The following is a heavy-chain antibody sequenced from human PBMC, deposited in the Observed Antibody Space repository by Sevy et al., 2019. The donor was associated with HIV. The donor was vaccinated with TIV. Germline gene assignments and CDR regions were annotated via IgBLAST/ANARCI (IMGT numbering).Heavy chain of an antibody. CDR3: ATIGSIFGVVIHPTHASDI. D-gene: IGHD3-3*02. V-gene: IGHV3-48*02. Sequence: GGSLRLSCAASGFTFCSYSMNWVRQAPGKGLEWVSYISSTSSTIYYADSVKGRFTISRDNAKNSLYLQMNSLRDEDTAVYYCATIGSIFGVVIHPTHASDIWGQGTMVTVSS. CDR2: ISSTSSTI. J-gene: IGHJ3*02. CDR1: GFTFCSYS.